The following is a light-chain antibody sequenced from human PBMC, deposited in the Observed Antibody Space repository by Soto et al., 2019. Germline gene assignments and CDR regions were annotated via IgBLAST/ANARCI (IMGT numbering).Light chain of an antibody. V-gene: IGKV3-20*01. CDR2: GAS. J-gene: IGKJ4*01. Sequence: EIVLTQSPGTLSLSPGERATLSCRASQSVRSNYLAWYQQKPRQATRLLISGASTRATVIPHRFSGSGSGTDFTLTISSMEPEDDFVYFCQQYGSTPLLTFGGGTKVEIK. CDR1: QSVRSNY. CDR3: QQYGSTPLLT.